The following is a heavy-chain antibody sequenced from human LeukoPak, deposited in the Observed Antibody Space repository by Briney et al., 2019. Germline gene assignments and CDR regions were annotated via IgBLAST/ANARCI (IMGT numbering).Heavy chain of an antibody. Sequence: GGSLRLSCSASGFTFSSYAMHWVRQAPGKGLESVSAISSNGGSTYYADSVEGRFTISRDNSKNTLYLQMNSLRAEDTAIYYCTRVGYIDEGIDYWGQGTLVTVSS. CDR2: ISSNGGST. D-gene: IGHD5-24*01. J-gene: IGHJ4*02. CDR3: TRVGYIDEGIDY. V-gene: IGHV3-64*04. CDR1: GFTFSSYA.